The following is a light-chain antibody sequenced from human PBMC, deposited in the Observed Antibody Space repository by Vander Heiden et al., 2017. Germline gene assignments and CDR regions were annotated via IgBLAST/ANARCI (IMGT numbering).Light chain of an antibody. V-gene: IGKV1-33*01. CDR1: QDITNY. CDR2: DAS. Sequence: DIQMTQSPSSLSASVGDRVTITCQASQDITNYLNWYQHKPGRAPKLLIYDASNLETGVPSRFSGSGSGTNFTLTINSLQPEDIATYYCNQEDNLPYTFGQGTKLEIK. CDR3: NQEDNLPYT. J-gene: IGKJ2*01.